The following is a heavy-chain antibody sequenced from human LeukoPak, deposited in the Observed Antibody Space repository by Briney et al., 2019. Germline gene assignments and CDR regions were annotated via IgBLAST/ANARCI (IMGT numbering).Heavy chain of an antibody. V-gene: IGHV4-39*01. CDR1: GGSISSSSYY. Sequence: SSETLSLTCTVSGGSISSSSYYWGWIRQPPGKGLEWIGSIYYSGSTYYNPSLKSRVTISVDTSKNQFSLKLSSVTAADTAVYYCARYRENAFDIWGQGTMVTVSS. D-gene: IGHD3-16*02. CDR2: IYYSGST. J-gene: IGHJ3*02. CDR3: ARYRENAFDI.